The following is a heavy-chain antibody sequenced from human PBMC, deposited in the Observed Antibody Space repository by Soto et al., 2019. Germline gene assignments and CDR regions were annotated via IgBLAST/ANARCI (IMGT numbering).Heavy chain of an antibody. D-gene: IGHD1-1*01. J-gene: IGHJ5*02. CDR1: GDLVPIERVA. V-gene: IGHV6-1*01. CDR2: TYYRSKWYN. CDR3: ARDQPYNNWSKWCDP. Sequence: QALSLPGSSSGDLVPIERVASNWIRPSPSRGLEWLGRTYYRSKWYNDYAVSVKSRITINSDTSKNQFSLHLNSVTPEDTAVYYCARDQPYNNWSKWCDPWGKGKLSTDS.